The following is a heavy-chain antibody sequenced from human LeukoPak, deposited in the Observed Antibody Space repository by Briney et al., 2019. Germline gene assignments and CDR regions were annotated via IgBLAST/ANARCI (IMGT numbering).Heavy chain of an antibody. CDR2: INSDGSST. CDR3: ATAKYSSSPAF. V-gene: IGHV3-74*01. J-gene: IGHJ4*02. CDR1: GFTFSGYW. D-gene: IGHD6-13*01. Sequence: GGSLRLSCAASGFTFSGYWMHWVRQAPGKGLVWVSRINSDGSSTSYADSVKGRFTISGDNAKNTLYLQMNSLRAEDTAVYYCATAKYSSSPAFWGQGTLVTVSS.